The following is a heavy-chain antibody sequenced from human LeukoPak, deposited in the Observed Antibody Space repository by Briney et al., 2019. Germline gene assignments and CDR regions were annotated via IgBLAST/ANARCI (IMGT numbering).Heavy chain of an antibody. CDR1: GYTFTGYY. CDR2: INPNSGGT. J-gene: IGHJ6*03. Sequence: GASVKVSCKASGYTFTGYYMHWVRQAPGQGLEWMGWINPNSGGTNYAQKFQGRVTMTRDTSISTAYMELSRLRSDDTAVYYCARDFYSSSWYLYYYYYYMDVWGKGTTVTVSS. CDR3: ARDFYSSSWYLYYYYYYMDV. V-gene: IGHV1-2*02. D-gene: IGHD6-13*01.